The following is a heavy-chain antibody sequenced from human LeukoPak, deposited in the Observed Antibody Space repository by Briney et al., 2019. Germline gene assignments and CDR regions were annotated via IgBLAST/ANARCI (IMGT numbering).Heavy chain of an antibody. CDR2: IIPILGIA. J-gene: IGHJ4*02. Sequence: SVKVSCKASGGTFSSYTISWVRQAPGQGLEWMGRIIPILGIANYAQKLQGRVTITTDTSTSTAYMELRSLRSDDTAVYYCARDPPKDYWGQGTLVTVSS. V-gene: IGHV1-69*04. CDR1: GGTFSSYT. CDR3: ARDPPKDY.